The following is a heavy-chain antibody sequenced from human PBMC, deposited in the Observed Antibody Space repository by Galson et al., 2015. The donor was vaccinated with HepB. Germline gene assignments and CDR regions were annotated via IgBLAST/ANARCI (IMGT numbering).Heavy chain of an antibody. V-gene: IGHV3-30-3*01. CDR2: ISYDGSNK. J-gene: IGHJ3*02. D-gene: IGHD6-13*01. Sequence: SLRLSCAASEFTFSSYAMTWVRQAPGKGLEWVAVISYDGSNKYYADSVKGRFTISRDNSKNTLYLQMNSLRAEDTAVYYCARDLWSGYSSSWHPPDALDICGQGTMVTVSS. CDR1: EFTFSSYA. CDR3: ARDLWSGYSSSWHPPDALDI.